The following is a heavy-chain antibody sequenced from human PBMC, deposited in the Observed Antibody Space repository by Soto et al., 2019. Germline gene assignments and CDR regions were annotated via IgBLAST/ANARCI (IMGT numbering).Heavy chain of an antibody. D-gene: IGHD3-10*01. CDR3: AKDWRESLPGDAFDI. CDR2: ITSDGSNK. J-gene: IGHJ3*02. CDR1: GFTFSSYG. V-gene: IGHV3-30*18. Sequence: QVQLVESGGGVVQPGRSLRLSCAASGFTFSSYGMHCVRPAPGKGLEWGGVITSDGSNKFYADSVKGRFTISRENSQNTLYLLMNGLRAEDAAVYYCAKDWRESLPGDAFDIWGQGTMVTVSS.